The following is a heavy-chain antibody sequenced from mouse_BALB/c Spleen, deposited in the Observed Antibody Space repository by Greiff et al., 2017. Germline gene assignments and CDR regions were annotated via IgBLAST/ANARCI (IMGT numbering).Heavy chain of an antibody. Sequence: VKLVESGPGLVAPSQSLSITCTVSGFSLTSYDISWIRQPPGKGLEWLGVIWTGGGTNYNSAFMSRLSISKDNSKSQVFLKMNSLQTDDTAIYYCVRDQGGSSSYAMDYWGQGTSVTVSS. CDR1: GFSLTSYD. V-gene: IGHV2-9-2*01. D-gene: IGHD1-1*01. CDR3: VRDQGGSSSYAMDY. CDR2: IWTGGGT. J-gene: IGHJ4*01.